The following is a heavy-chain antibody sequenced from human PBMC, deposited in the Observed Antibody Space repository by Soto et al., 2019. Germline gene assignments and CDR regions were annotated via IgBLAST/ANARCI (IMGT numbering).Heavy chain of an antibody. CDR3: ARGSGAATGGHY. CDR1: GFSVSNYY. Sequence: VQLVEPGGGLAQPGGSLRLSCAASGFSVSNYYMSWVRQAPGKGLEWVSVIYTDDSTHYADSVKGRFTISRDNSKSTLYLQMNTLRVEDTAVYYCARGSGAATGGHYWGQGTLVTVSS. D-gene: IGHD1-26*01. J-gene: IGHJ4*02. V-gene: IGHV3-66*01. CDR2: IYTDDST.